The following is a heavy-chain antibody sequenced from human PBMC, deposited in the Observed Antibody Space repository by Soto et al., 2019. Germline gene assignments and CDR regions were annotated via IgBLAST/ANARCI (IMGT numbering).Heavy chain of an antibody. J-gene: IGHJ4*02. CDR3: AKDHYYDSPHPYYFDY. D-gene: IGHD3-22*01. CDR1: GFTFSSYA. CDR2: ISGSGGST. Sequence: GGSLRLSCAASGFTFSSYAMSWVRQAPGKGLEWVSAISGSGGSTYYADSVKGRFTISRDNSKNTLYLQMNSLRAEDTAVYYCAKDHYYDSPHPYYFDYWGQGTLVTVS. V-gene: IGHV3-23*01.